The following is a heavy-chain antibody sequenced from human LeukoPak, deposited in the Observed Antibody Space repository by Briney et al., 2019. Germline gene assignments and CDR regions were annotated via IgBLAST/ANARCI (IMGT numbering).Heavy chain of an antibody. Sequence: SQTLSLTCTVSGGSISSGGYYWSWIRQHPGKGLEWPGYIYYSGTTYYNPSLKSRVTFSVDTSKNQFSLKLNPMTAADTALYYCARGTTDGYSYGRFDYWGQGTLVTVSS. CDR2: IYYSGTT. CDR3: ARGTTDGYSYGRFDY. J-gene: IGHJ4*02. CDR1: GGSISSGGYY. V-gene: IGHV4-31*03. D-gene: IGHD5-18*01.